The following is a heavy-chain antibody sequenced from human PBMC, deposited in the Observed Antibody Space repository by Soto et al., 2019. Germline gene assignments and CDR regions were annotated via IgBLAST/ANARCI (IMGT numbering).Heavy chain of an antibody. CDR1: AFSLSTGGVG. D-gene: IGHD2-21*02. V-gene: IGHV2-5*02. J-gene: IGHJ6*02. Sequence: QITLKESGPTLVKPTQTLTLTCTFSAFSLSTGGVGVGWIRQPPGKALEWLALIYWDDDKRYSPSLRSRLTIPNDTSKNQVVLTMTNIDPVDTATYSCIQSRCGGDCLQSYASYYSYGMDVWGQGTTVTVSS. CDR2: IYWDDDK. CDR3: IQSRCGGDCLQSYASYYSYGMDV.